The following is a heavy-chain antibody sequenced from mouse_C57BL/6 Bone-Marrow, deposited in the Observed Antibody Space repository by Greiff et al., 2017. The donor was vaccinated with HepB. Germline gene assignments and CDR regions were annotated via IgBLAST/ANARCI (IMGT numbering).Heavy chain of an antibody. V-gene: IGHV7-3*01. CDR3: ARYNYGSRVWYFDV. D-gene: IGHD1-1*01. CDR2: IRNKANGYTT. J-gene: IGHJ1*03. Sequence: EVHLVESGGGLVQPGGSLSLSCAASGFTFTDYYMSWVRQPPGKALEWLGFIRNKANGYTTEYSASVKGRFTISRDNSQSILYLQMNALRAEDSATYYCARYNYGSRVWYFDVWGTGTTVTVSS. CDR1: GFTFTDYY.